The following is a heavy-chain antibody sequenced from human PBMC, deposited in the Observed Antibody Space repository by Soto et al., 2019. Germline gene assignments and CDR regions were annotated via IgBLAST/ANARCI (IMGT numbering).Heavy chain of an antibody. J-gene: IGHJ4*02. D-gene: IGHD5-18*01. Sequence: QVQLQESGPGLVKPSETLSLTCTVSGGSISSYYWSWIRQPPGKGLEWIGYIDYSGSTNYNPSLKSRVTTSVDTSKNQVSLKLSSVTAADTAVYYGARRYGSCFDYWGQGTLVTVSS. V-gene: IGHV4-59*08. CDR2: IDYSGST. CDR1: GGSISSYY. CDR3: ARRYGSCFDY.